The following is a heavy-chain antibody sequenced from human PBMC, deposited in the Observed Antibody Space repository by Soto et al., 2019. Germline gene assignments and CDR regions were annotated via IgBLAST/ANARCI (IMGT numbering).Heavy chain of an antibody. CDR2: IWNDGIKK. D-gene: IGHD3-10*01. Sequence: QVQLVESGGGVVQPGRSLRLSCAASGFSFSSYGMHWVRQAPGRGLEWVAVIWNDGIKKYYGDSVKGRVTIARDNSKKSLYLLMSSLRAEDTAVYYCANGGESGCWYFVLWGRGSLVSVSS. CDR1: GFSFSSYG. CDR3: ANGGESGCWYFVL. J-gene: IGHJ2*01. V-gene: IGHV3-33*06.